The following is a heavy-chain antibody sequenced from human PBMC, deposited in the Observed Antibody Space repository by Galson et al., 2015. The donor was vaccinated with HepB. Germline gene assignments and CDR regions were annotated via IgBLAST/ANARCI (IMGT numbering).Heavy chain of an antibody. CDR3: ARGSGWSLDYFDY. V-gene: IGHV4-59*01. CDR1: GGSISSYY. Sequence: SETLSLTCTVSGGSISSYYRSWIRQPPGKGLEWIGYIYYSGSTNYNPSLKSRVTISVDTSKNQFSLKLSSVTAADTAVYYCARGSGWSLDYFDYWGQGTLVTVSS. D-gene: IGHD6-19*01. CDR2: IYYSGST. J-gene: IGHJ4*02.